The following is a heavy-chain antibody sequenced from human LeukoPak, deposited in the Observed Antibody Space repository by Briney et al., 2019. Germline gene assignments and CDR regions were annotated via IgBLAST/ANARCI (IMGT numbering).Heavy chain of an antibody. CDR3: ARLSYSSGWWETTKYYFDY. CDR1: GYTFTSYG. J-gene: IGHJ4*02. CDR2: ISAYNGNT. D-gene: IGHD6-19*01. Sequence: GASVKVSCKASGYTFTSYGISWVRQAPGRGLEWMGWISAYNGNTNYAQKLQGRVTMTTDTSTSTAYMELRSLRSDDTAVYYCARLSYSSGWWETTKYYFDYWGQGTLVTVSS. V-gene: IGHV1-18*01.